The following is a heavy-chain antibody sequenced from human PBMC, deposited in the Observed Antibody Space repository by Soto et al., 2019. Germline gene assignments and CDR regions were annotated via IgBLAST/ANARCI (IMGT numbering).Heavy chain of an antibody. Sequence: GGSLRLSCAASGFTFSSYAMSWVRQAPGKGLEWVSAISGSGGSTYYADSVKGRFTISRDNSKNTLYLQMNSLGAEDTAVYYCAKDPIMITFGGVIVSDAFDIWGQGTMVTVSS. CDR2: ISGSGGST. CDR3: AKDPIMITFGGVIVSDAFDI. J-gene: IGHJ3*02. V-gene: IGHV3-23*01. CDR1: GFTFSSYA. D-gene: IGHD3-16*02.